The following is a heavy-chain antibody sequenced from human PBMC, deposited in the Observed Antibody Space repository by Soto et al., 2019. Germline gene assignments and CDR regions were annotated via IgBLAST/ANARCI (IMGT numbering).Heavy chain of an antibody. D-gene: IGHD5-18*01. CDR3: ATGKNGTTGGYHP. Sequence: QEQLVQSGTEVKKPGASVTVSCKSSGYTFTDFYLHWLRQAPGQGLEWVGWINPKTGDTKSSQKFQGRVTMSRDTSFRTANIDLTGLPPAATASYYGATGKNGTTGGYHPWGQGTRVTVSS. CDR2: INPKTGDT. J-gene: IGHJ5*02. CDR1: GYTFTDFY. V-gene: IGHV1-2*02.